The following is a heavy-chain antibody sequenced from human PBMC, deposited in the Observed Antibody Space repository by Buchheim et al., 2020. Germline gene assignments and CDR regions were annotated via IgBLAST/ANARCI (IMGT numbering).Heavy chain of an antibody. CDR1: GFTVSSNY. Sequence: EVQLVESGGGLVQPGGSLRLSCAASGFTVSSNYMSWVRQAPGKGLEWVSVIYSGGSTYYADSVKGRFTISSDNSKNTLYLQMNSLRAEDTAVYYCAREYCSSTSCYGGGWFDYWDQGTL. J-gene: IGHJ4*02. V-gene: IGHV3-66*01. CDR2: IYSGGST. D-gene: IGHD2-2*01. CDR3: AREYCSSTSCYGGGWFDY.